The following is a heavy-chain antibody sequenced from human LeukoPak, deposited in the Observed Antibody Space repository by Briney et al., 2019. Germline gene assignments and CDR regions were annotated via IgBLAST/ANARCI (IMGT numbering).Heavy chain of an antibody. CDR1: GGSISSYY. J-gene: IGHJ3*02. CDR2: IYYSGST. CDR3: ARHLTTDAFDI. D-gene: IGHD3-9*01. V-gene: IGHV4-59*08. Sequence: PSETLSLTCTVSGGSISSYYWSWIRQPPGKGLEWIGYIYYSGSTNYNPSLKSRVTISVDTSKNQFSLKLSSVTAADTAVYYFARHLTTDAFDIWGQGTMVTVSS.